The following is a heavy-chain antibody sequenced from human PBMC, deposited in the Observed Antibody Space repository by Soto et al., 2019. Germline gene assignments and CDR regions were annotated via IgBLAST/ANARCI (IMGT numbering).Heavy chain of an antibody. V-gene: IGHV3-23*01. J-gene: IGHJ4*02. D-gene: IGHD6-13*01. CDR3: AKDRKPGIAAAGSFFDY. CDR2: ISGSGGST. Sequence: GGSLRLSCAASGFTFSSYAMSWVRQAPGKGLEWVSAISGSGGSTYYADSVKGRFTISRDNSKNTLYLQMNSLRAEGTAVYYCAKDRKPGIAAAGSFFDYWGQGTLVTVSS. CDR1: GFTFSSYA.